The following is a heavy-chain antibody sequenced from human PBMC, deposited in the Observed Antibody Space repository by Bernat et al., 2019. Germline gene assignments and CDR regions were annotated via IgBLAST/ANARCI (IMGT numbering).Heavy chain of an antibody. D-gene: IGHD2-2*03. Sequence: QVQLVESGGGVVQPGRSLRLSCAASGFTFSSYSMHWVRQAPGKGLVWVAVISYDGSNTYYADSVKGRFTISRDNSKNTLYLQMNSLRAEDTAVYYCARVDVVVGPAAPALDGIDAWGQGTLVTVSS. CDR1: GFTFSSYS. CDR3: ARVDVVVGPAAPALDGIDA. V-gene: IGHV3-30-3*01. CDR2: ISYDGSNT. J-gene: IGHJ5*02.